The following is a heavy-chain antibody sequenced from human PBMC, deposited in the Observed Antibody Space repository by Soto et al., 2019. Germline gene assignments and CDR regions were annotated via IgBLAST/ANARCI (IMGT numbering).Heavy chain of an antibody. V-gene: IGHV1-2*04. D-gene: IGHD3-22*01. CDR3: ARELITLYYDSSGYTEYYYYGMDV. Sequence: ASVKVSCKASGYTFTGYYMHWVRQAPGQGLELMGWINPNSGGTNYAQKFQGWVTMTRDTSISTAYMELSRLRSDDTAVYYCARELITLYYDSSGYTEYYYYGMDVWGQGTTVTVSS. CDR2: INPNSGGT. CDR1: GYTFTGYY. J-gene: IGHJ6*02.